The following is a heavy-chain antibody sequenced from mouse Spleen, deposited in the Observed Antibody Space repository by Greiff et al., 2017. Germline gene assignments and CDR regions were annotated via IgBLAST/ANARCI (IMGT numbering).Heavy chain of an antibody. J-gene: IGHJ1*01. V-gene: IGHV2-5-1*01. CDR3: AKKGGPYWYFDV. CDR1: GFSLTSYG. Sequence: VKLMESGPSLVQPSQSLSITCTVSGFSLTSYGVHWVRQSPGKGLEWLGVIWRGGSTDYNAAFMSRLSITKDNSKSQVFFKMNSLQADDTAIYYCAKKGGPYWYFDVWGAGTTVTVSS. CDR2: IWRGGST.